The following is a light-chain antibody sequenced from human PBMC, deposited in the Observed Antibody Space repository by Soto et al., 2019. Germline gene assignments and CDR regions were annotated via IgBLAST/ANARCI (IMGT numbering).Light chain of an antibody. J-gene: IGKJ2*01. Sequence: DIQMTQSPSSLSASVGDRVTITCRASQSISNYLSWYQQKPGKAPKLLIYAASTLQSGVPSRVSGSGSGTDFTLTISCLQPEDFATYYCQQSYGIPYTFGQGTKLEIK. CDR3: QQSYGIPYT. CDR2: AAS. CDR1: QSISNY. V-gene: IGKV1-39*01.